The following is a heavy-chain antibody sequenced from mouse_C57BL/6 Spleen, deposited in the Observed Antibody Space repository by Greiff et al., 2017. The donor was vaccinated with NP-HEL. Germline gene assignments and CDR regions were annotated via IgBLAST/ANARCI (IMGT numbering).Heavy chain of an antibody. D-gene: IGHD2-3*01. CDR1: GYTFTSYW. V-gene: IGHV1-53*01. CDR2: INPSNGGT. Sequence: QVQLQQPGTELVKPGASGYTFTSYWMHWVKQRPGQGLEWIGNINPSNGGTNYNEKFKSKATLTVDKSSSTAYMQLSSLTSEDSAVYYCARGWVYWYFDVWGTGTTVTVSS. CDR3: ARGWVYWYFDV. J-gene: IGHJ1*03.